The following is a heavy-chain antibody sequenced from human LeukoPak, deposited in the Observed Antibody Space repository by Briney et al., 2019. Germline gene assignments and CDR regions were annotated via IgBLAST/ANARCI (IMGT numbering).Heavy chain of an antibody. D-gene: IGHD5-18*01. Sequence: PSETLSLTCAVSGYSISSGYYWGWIRQPPGKGLEWIGTIYHNGNTYYNPSLKSRVTITVDTSKNHCSRKLSSVTAADTAVYYCARVRYNYGDSDYWGQGTLVTVSS. V-gene: IGHV4-38-2*01. CDR3: ARVRYNYGDSDY. CDR2: IYHNGNT. CDR1: GYSISSGYY. J-gene: IGHJ4*02.